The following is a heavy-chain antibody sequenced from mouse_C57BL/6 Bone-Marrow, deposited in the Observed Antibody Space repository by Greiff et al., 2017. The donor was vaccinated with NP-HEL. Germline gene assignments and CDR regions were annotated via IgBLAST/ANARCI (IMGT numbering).Heavy chain of an antibody. CDR3: ARRELGRRGDYFDY. CDR1: GYTFTSYW. J-gene: IGHJ2*01. V-gene: IGHV1-59*01. Sequence: QVQLQQPGAELVRPGTSVKLSCKASGYTFTSYWMHWVKQRPGQGPEWVGVIDPSDSYTNYNQKFKGKATLTVDTSSSTAYMQLSSLTSEDSAVYYCARRELGRRGDYFDYWGQGTTLTVSS. D-gene: IGHD4-1*01. CDR2: IDPSDSYT.